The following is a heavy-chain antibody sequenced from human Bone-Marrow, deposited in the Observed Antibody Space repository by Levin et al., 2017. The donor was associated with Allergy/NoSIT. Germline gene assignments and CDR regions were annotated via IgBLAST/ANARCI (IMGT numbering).Heavy chain of an antibody. V-gene: IGHV4-61*01. CDR2: IYYSGST. D-gene: IGHD3-22*01. CDR1: GGSVSSGSYY. J-gene: IGHJ4*02. Sequence: SETLSLTCTVSGGSVSSGSYYWSWIRQPPGTGLEWIGYIYYSGSTKYNPSLKSRVTISVDTSKNQFSLKLSSVTAADTAVYYCARITGSSGPDCWGQGTLVTVSS. CDR3: ARITGSSGPDC.